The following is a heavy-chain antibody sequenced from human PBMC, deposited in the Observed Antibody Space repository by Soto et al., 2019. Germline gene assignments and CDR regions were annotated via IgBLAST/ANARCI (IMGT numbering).Heavy chain of an antibody. CDR3: ASSPPGLGDYYGMDV. V-gene: IGHV3-21*01. CDR1: GFTFSSYS. D-gene: IGHD1-26*01. J-gene: IGHJ6*02. Sequence: GGSLRLSCAASGFTFSSYSMNWVRQAPGEGLEWVSSISSSSSYIYYADSVKGRFTISRDNAKNSLYLQMNSLRAEDTAVYYCASSPPGLGDYYGMDVWGQGTTVTVSS. CDR2: ISSSSSYI.